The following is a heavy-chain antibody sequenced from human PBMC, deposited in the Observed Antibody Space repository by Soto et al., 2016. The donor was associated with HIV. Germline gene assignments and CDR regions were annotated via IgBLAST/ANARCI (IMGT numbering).Heavy chain of an antibody. J-gene: IGHJ6*02. CDR1: GFTFDDYG. V-gene: IGHV3-20*04. D-gene: IGHD3-10*01. CDR2: INWSGGST. CDR3: ARDRGYYYGSGSSKAVYYYGMDV. Sequence: EVQLVESGGGVVRPGGSLRLSCAASGFTFDDYGMSWVRQAPGKGLEWVSGINWSGGSTGYVDSVKGRFTIFRDNAKNSLYLQMNSLRVEDTALYYCARDRGYYYGSGSSKAVYYYGMDVWGQGTTVTVSS.